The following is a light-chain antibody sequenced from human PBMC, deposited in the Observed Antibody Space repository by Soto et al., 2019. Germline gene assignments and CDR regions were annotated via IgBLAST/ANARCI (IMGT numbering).Light chain of an antibody. CDR1: QNINNW. CDR3: QQYNYYPRP. CDR2: DGS. Sequence: DIQMTQSPATLSASVGDRVTITCRASQNINNWLAWYQQKAGKAPKLLIDDGSSLESGAPSRFSGSGSGTEFTLNISSLQPDDVAPYYCQQYNYYPRPFGQGTKV. V-gene: IGKV1-5*01. J-gene: IGKJ1*01.